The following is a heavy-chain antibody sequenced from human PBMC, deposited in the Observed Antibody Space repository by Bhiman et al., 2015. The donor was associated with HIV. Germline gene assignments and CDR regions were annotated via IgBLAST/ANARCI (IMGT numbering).Heavy chain of an antibody. CDR3: ARDGGSSSSDFDY. D-gene: IGHD6-6*01. CDR2: ISSSSSYI. V-gene: IGHV3-21*01. Sequence: EVQLLESGGGLVQPGGSLRLSCAASGITFSTYGMSWVRQAPGKGLEWVSSISSSSSYIYYADSVKGRFTISRDNAKNSLYLQMNSLRAEDTAVYHCARDGGSSSSDFDYWGQGTLVTVSS. CDR1: GITFSTYG. J-gene: IGHJ4*02.